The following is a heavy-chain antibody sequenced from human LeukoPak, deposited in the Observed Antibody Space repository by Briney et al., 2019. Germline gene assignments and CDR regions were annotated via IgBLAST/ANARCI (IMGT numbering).Heavy chain of an antibody. Sequence: GGSLRLSCAASGFTFTNAWMTWVRQAPGKGLEWVGRIKSKTDGGTTDYVAPVKGRFTISRDESKNTLSLQMNSLKTEDTAVYYCTTYNRGVFEFWGQGTLVTVSS. J-gene: IGHJ4*02. CDR2: IKSKTDGGTT. CDR3: TTYNRGVFEF. CDR1: GFTFTNAW. V-gene: IGHV3-15*01. D-gene: IGHD3-3*01.